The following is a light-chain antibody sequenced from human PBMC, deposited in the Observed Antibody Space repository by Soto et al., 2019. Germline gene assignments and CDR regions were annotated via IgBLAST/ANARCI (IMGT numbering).Light chain of an antibody. J-gene: IGKJ4*01. CDR1: QGISSY. CDR3: QQYYSYLLT. V-gene: IGKV1-8*01. Sequence: AIRMTQSPSSLSASTGDRVTITCRASQGISSYLAWYQQKPGKAPKLLIYAASTLQSGVPSRFSGSGSGTDFTLTISCLQSEDFATYYCQQYYSYLLTFGGGTNVEIK. CDR2: AAS.